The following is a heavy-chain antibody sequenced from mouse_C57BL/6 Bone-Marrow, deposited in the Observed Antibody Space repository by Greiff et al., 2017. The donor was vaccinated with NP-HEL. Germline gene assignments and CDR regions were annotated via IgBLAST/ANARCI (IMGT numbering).Heavy chain of an antibody. Sequence: QVQLQQSGAELAKPGASVKLSCKASGYTFTSYWMHWVKQRPGQGLEWIGYINPSSGYTKYNQKFKDKATLTADKSSITAYMQLSSLTYEDSAVYYCASPFPWYFDVWGTGTTVTVSS. CDR2: INPSSGYT. V-gene: IGHV1-7*01. CDR1: GYTFTSYW. CDR3: ASPFPWYFDV. J-gene: IGHJ1*03.